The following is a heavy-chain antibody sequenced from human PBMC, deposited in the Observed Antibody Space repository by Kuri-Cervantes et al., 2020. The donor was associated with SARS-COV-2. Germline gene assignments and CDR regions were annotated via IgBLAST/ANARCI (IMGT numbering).Heavy chain of an antibody. J-gene: IGHJ6*02. Sequence: GESLKISCAASGFTFSSYAMHWVRQAPGKGLEWVAVISYDGSNKYYADSVKGRFTISRDNSKNTLYLQMNSLRAEDTAVYYCARDPVVVAAADWDGMDVWGQGTTVTDSS. CDR2: ISYDGSNK. CDR1: GFTFSSYA. D-gene: IGHD2-15*01. CDR3: ARDPVVVAAADWDGMDV. V-gene: IGHV3-30-3*01.